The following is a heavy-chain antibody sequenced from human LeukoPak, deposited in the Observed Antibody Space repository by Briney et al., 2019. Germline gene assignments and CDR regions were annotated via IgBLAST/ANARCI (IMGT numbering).Heavy chain of an antibody. D-gene: IGHD1-26*01. Sequence: GESLNISCKGSGNSLTTTYWIAWVRQMPGKGLEWMGIINLADYDSRYSPSFQGQVTISAAKSINTAYLRWSSLRASDTAIYYCARSLSGSLRRPLDYWGQGTLVTVSS. CDR3: ARSLSGSLRRPLDY. CDR2: INLADYDS. J-gene: IGHJ4*02. CDR1: GNSLTTTYW. V-gene: IGHV5-51*01.